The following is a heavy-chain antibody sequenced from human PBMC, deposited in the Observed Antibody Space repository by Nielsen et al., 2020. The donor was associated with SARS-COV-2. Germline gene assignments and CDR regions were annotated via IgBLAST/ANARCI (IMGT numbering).Heavy chain of an antibody. J-gene: IGHJ6*02. CDR3: ARARRFGELTSYGMDV. Sequence: WIRQPPGKGLEWIGYIYYSGSTYYNPSIKSRVTISVDTSKNQFSLKLSSVTAADTAVYYCARARRFGELTSYGMDVWGQGTTVTVSS. CDR2: IYYSGST. V-gene: IGHV4-31*02. D-gene: IGHD3-10*01.